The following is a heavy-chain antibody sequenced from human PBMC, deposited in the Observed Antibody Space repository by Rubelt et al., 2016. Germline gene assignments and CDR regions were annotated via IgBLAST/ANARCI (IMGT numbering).Heavy chain of an antibody. CDR3: ASDLGRSGYASCSDY. J-gene: IGHJ4*02. CDR2: IFYSGST. CDR1: GGYISNYY. V-gene: IGHV4-59*01. D-gene: IGHD5-12*01. Sequence: QVQLQESGPGLVKPSETLSLTCTVSGGYISNYYWSWIRQPPGKGLEWIGDIFYSGSTNDNPSLKSRVTISVDTSRNQFSLRLSSVTAADSAVYYCASDLGRSGYASCSDYWGQGTLVTVSS.